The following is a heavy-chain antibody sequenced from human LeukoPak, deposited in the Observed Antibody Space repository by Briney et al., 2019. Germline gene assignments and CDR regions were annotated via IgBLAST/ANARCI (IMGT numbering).Heavy chain of an antibody. CDR1: GFTVSSNY. CDR3: ATGVVWGSSDY. J-gene: IGHJ4*02. V-gene: IGHV3-53*01. Sequence: PGGSLRLSCAASGFTVSSNYMSWVRQPPGKRLEWVSVIYSGGSTYYADSVKGRFTISRDNFKNTLYLQMNSLRADDTAVYYCATGVVWGSSDYWGQGTLVIVSS. D-gene: IGHD3-16*01. CDR2: IYSGGST.